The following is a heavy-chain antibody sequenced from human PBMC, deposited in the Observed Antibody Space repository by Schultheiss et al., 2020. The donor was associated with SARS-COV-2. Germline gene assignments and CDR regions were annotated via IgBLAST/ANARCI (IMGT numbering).Heavy chain of an antibody. J-gene: IGHJ4*02. CDR3: ARVATVTTGYHFDY. V-gene: IGHV4-34*01. Sequence: SETLSLTCAVYGGSFSGYYWSWIRQPPGKGLEWIGEINHSGSTNYNPSLKSRVTISVDTSKNQFSLKLSSVTAADTAVYYCARVATVTTGYHFDYWGQGTLVTVSS. CDR2: INHSGST. CDR1: GGSFSGYY. D-gene: IGHD4-17*01.